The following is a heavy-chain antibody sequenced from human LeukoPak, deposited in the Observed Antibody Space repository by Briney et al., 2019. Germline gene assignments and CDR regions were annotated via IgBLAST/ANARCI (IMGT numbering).Heavy chain of an antibody. D-gene: IGHD6-19*01. CDR3: AKVPGGVAGTCMDV. V-gene: IGHV3-23*01. CDR1: GFTVSTSA. Sequence: GGSLRLSCAAAGFTVSTSAMSWVRQAPGKGLEWVSGISGSGGGTYYADSVKGRFSISRDNSKNTLYLQMNSLRAEDTAVYYCAKVPGGVAGTCMDVWGKGTTVTVSS. CDR2: ISGSGGGT. J-gene: IGHJ6*03.